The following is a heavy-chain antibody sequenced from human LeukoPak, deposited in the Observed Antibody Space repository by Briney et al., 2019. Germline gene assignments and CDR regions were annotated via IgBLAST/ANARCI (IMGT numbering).Heavy chain of an antibody. Sequence: ASVKVSCKASGYTFTSYAMHWVRQGPGQRLEWMGWINAGNGNTKYSQKFQGRVTITRDTSASTAYMELSSLRSEDTAVYYCARDPSYYDSSGYTDCWGQGTLDTVSS. D-gene: IGHD3-22*01. V-gene: IGHV1-3*01. J-gene: IGHJ4*02. CDR2: INAGNGNT. CDR1: GYTFTSYA. CDR3: ARDPSYYDSSGYTDC.